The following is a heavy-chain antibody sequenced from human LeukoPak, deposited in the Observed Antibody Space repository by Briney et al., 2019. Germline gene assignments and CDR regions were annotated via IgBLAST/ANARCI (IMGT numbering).Heavy chain of an antibody. Sequence: ASVKVSCKASGYTFTSYAMNWVRQAPGQGLEWMGWINTNTGNPTYAQGFTGRFVFSLDTSVSTACLETSSLKAEDTAVYYCARGYTKDMTSVTHFDYWGQGTLVTVSS. CDR3: ARGYTKDMTSVTHFDY. V-gene: IGHV7-4-1*02. CDR1: GYTFTSYA. J-gene: IGHJ4*02. CDR2: INTNTGNP. D-gene: IGHD4-17*01.